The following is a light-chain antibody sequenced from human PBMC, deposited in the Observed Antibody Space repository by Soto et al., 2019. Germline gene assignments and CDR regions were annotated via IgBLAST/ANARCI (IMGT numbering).Light chain of an antibody. CDR3: QQFGSYPLT. J-gene: IGKJ4*01. CDR2: VAS. V-gene: IGKV1-9*01. Sequence: IQLTQSQSFLSASVGDTVTITCRASQDIGSHLAWYQQKPGTVPNLLIYVASTLQSGVPSRFSGSGSGTEFTLTINSLQPEDFATYYCQQFGSYPLTFGGGTEVEIK. CDR1: QDIGSH.